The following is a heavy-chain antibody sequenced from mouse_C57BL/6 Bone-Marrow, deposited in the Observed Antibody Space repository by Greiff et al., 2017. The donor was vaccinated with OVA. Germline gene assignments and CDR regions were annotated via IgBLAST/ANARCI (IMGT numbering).Heavy chain of an antibody. Sequence: EVQLQESGPGLVKPSQSLSLTCSVTGYSITSGYYWNWIRQFPGNKLEWMGYISYDGSNNYNPSLKNRISITRDTSKNQFFLKLNSVTTEDTATYYCARALYDGYHFDYWGQGTTLTVSS. J-gene: IGHJ2*01. V-gene: IGHV3-6*01. CDR2: ISYDGSN. D-gene: IGHD2-3*01. CDR1: GYSITSGYY. CDR3: ARALYDGYHFDY.